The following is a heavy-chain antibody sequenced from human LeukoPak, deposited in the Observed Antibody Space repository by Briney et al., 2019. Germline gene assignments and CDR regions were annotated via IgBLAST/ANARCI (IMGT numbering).Heavy chain of an antibody. CDR3: ARGSGDYVGDY. D-gene: IGHD4-17*01. J-gene: IGHJ4*02. V-gene: IGHV1-69*13. CDR1: GGTFISYA. CDR2: IIPIYGTA. Sequence: SVTDTFKSTGGTFISYAISWVRPPPGKGLAWMGLIIPIYGTAHYAQKLQGRATITAEQSTSTAYMELSSLRSEVTAVYYCARGSGDYVGDYWGQGTLVTVSS.